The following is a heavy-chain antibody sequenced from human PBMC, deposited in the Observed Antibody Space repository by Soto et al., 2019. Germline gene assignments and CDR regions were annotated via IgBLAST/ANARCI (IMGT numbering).Heavy chain of an antibody. Sequence: GGSLRLSCAASGFTFSSYCMHWVRQAPGKGLEWVAVISYDGSNKYYADSVKGRFTISRDNSKNTLYLQMNSLRAEDTAVYYCAKLAIAARAGDLDYWGQGTLVTV. V-gene: IGHV3-30*18. J-gene: IGHJ4*02. D-gene: IGHD6-6*01. CDR1: GFTFSSYC. CDR3: AKLAIAARAGDLDY. CDR2: ISYDGSNK.